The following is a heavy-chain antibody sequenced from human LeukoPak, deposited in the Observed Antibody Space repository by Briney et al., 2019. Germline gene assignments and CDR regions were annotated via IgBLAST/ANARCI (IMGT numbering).Heavy chain of an antibody. J-gene: IGHJ6*02. V-gene: IGHV3-21*01. CDR3: ARTLLRYFDWLLYYYYYYGMDV. CDR2: ISSSSSYI. D-gene: IGHD3-9*01. CDR1: GLTFSSYS. Sequence: GGSLRLSCAASGLTFSSYSMNWVRQAPGKGLEWVSSISSSSSYIYYADSVKGRFTISRDNAKNSLYLQMNSLRAEDTAVYYCARTLLRYFDWLLYYYYYYGMDVWGQGTTVTVSS.